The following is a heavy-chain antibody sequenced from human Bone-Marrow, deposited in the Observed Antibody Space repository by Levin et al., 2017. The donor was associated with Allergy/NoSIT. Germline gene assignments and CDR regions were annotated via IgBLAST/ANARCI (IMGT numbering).Heavy chain of an antibody. J-gene: IGHJ5*01. Sequence: PSETLSLTCTVSGGSISSTSYYWGWIRQPPGKALEWIGNIYYSGSANYVPSLKSRVTISVDTSKNQFSLKLTSVTAADTAIYYCARYFDYLRAFDSWGQGTLVTVSS. CDR2: IYYSGSA. D-gene: IGHD3-9*01. CDR3: ARYFDYLRAFDS. CDR1: GGSISSTSYY. V-gene: IGHV4-39*01.